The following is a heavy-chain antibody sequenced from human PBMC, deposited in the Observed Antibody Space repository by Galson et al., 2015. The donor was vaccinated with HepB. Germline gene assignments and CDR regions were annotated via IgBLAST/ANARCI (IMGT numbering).Heavy chain of an antibody. CDR2: IHTSGIT. J-gene: IGHJ4*02. CDR1: GGSISSGSYY. CDR3: ARKDYYDSSGYYYGYFDY. D-gene: IGHD3-22*01. Sequence: TLSLTCTVSGGSISSGSYYWSWIRQPAGKGLEWIGRIHTSGITNYNPSLKSRVSMSVDTSKNQLSLKLSSVTAADTAVYYCARKDYYDSSGYYYGYFDYWGQGTLVTVSS. V-gene: IGHV4-61*02.